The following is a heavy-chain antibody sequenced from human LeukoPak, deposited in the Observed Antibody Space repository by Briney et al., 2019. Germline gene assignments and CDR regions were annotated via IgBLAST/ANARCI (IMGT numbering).Heavy chain of an antibody. CDR2: IYHSGST. J-gene: IGHJ4*02. V-gene: IGHV4-38-2*02. CDR3: ARGADYGDYPLGY. D-gene: IGHD4-17*01. CDR1: GYSISSGYC. Sequence: PSETLSLTCTVSGYSISSGYCWGWIRQPPGKGLEWIGSIYHSGSTYYNPSLKSRVTISVDTSKNQFSLKLSSVTAADTAVYYCARGADYGDYPLGYWGQGTLVTVSS.